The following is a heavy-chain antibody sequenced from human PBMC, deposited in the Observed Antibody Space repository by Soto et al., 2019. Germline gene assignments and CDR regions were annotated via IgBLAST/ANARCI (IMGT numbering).Heavy chain of an antibody. J-gene: IGHJ6*02. CDR1: GGSVSGYY. Sequence: KTSESQSLTCAVDGGSVSGYYWIWIRQTPGKGLEWIGEINHRGRTNYNPSLKSRVTISVDTSKDQFSLKLSSVTAADTAVYYCARKVIPWYSSSWSYYYYYGMDVWGQGTTVTVSS. CDR2: INHRGRT. D-gene: IGHD6-13*01. V-gene: IGHV4-34*01. CDR3: ARKVIPWYSSSWSYYYYYGMDV.